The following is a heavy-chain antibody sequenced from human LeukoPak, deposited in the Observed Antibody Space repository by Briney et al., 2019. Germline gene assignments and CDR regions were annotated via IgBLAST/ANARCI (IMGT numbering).Heavy chain of an antibody. CDR1: GGSFSGYY. Sequence: ETLSLTCAVYGGSFSGYYWSWVRQAPGKGLEWVSAISGSGGSTYYADSVKGRFTISRDNSKNTLYLQMNSLRAEDTAVYYCAKDSVPAATSDYWGQGTLVTVSS. CDR2: ISGSGGST. D-gene: IGHD2-2*01. J-gene: IGHJ4*02. V-gene: IGHV3-23*01. CDR3: AKDSVPAATSDY.